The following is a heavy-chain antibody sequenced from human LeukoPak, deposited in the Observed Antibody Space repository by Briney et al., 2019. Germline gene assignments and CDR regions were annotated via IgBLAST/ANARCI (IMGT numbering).Heavy chain of an antibody. Sequence: PGGSLRLSCAASGFTFSSYSMNWVRQAPGKGLEWVSSISSSSSYIYYADSVKGRFTISRDNAKNSRYLQMNSLRAEDTAVYYCARDWGELLLGRLDYWGQGTLVTVSS. D-gene: IGHD1-26*01. CDR2: ISSSSSYI. CDR3: ARDWGELLLGRLDY. J-gene: IGHJ4*02. CDR1: GFTFSSYS. V-gene: IGHV3-21*01.